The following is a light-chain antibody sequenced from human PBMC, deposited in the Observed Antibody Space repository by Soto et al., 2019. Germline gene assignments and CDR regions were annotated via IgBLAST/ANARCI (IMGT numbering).Light chain of an antibody. CDR1: QSISGN. CDR3: QQYNNWPLT. J-gene: IGKJ5*01. Sequence: EMVLTQSPVTLSLSPGERATLYCRASQSISGNLAWHQQKPGRAPRLLIYGASTRATGIPARFSGSGSGTEFTLTISSLQSEDFAVYYCQQYNNWPLTFGQGTRLEIK. CDR2: GAS. V-gene: IGKV3D-15*01.